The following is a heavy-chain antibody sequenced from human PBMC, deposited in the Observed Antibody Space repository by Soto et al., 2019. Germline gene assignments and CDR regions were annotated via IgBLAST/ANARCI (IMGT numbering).Heavy chain of an antibody. V-gene: IGHV3-23*01. Sequence: GGSLRLSCAASGFSFNTFDMSWVRQAPGKGLEWVSVILGRDDTTYYADSVKGRFTIPRDTFKNTLHLQMNSLRVEDTALYFCTKGAWLDYWGQGTLVTVSS. D-gene: IGHD5-12*01. J-gene: IGHJ4*02. CDR3: TKGAWLDY. CDR2: ILGRDDTT. CDR1: GFSFNTFD.